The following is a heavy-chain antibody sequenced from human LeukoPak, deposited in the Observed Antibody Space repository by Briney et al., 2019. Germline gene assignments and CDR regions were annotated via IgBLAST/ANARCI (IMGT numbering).Heavy chain of an antibody. D-gene: IGHD6-13*01. Sequence: GGSLRLSCAASGLTFSDYWMHWVRQAPGKGLGWVSRVNRDGSSTNYADSVKGRFTISRDNAKNTLSLQMNSLRAEDTAVYYCARDRSISAAGDTYWGQGTLVTVSS. CDR3: ARDRSISAAGDTY. CDR1: GLTFSDYW. V-gene: IGHV3-74*01. CDR2: VNRDGSST. J-gene: IGHJ4*02.